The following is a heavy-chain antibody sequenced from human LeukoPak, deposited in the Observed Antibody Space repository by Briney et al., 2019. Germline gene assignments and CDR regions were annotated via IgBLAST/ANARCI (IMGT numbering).Heavy chain of an antibody. V-gene: IGHV3-74*01. J-gene: IGHJ4*02. Sequence: PGGSLRLSRAASGFTFSNFWLHWVRQAPGKGLEWVSRITSDGSNINYADSVQGRFTISRDNAKNTLYLQMNGLRAEDTAVYYCARGGHSSFDYWGQGALVTVSS. CDR1: GFTFSNFW. D-gene: IGHD3-16*01. CDR3: ARGGHSSFDY. CDR2: ITSDGSNI.